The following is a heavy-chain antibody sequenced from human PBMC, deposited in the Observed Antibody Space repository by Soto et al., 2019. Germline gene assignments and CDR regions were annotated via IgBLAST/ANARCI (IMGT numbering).Heavy chain of an antibody. CDR3: ATRQPSSGWYADY. CDR2: INHSGST. CDR1: GGSFSGYY. Sequence: QVQLQQWGAGLLKPSETLSLTCAVYGGSFSGYYWSWIRQPPGKGLGWIGEINHSGSTNYNPSLKSRVTISVDTSKNQFSLKLSSVTAADTAVYYCATRQPSSGWYADYWGQGTLVTVSS. V-gene: IGHV4-34*01. D-gene: IGHD6-19*01. J-gene: IGHJ4*02.